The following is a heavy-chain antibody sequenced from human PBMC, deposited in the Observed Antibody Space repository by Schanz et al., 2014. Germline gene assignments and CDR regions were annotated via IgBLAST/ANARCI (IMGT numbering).Heavy chain of an antibody. V-gene: IGHV1-69*04. Sequence: QVQLVQSGAEVMKPGASVKVSCKASGYTFTSYDINWVRQAPGQGLEWMGRIIPILDKTNYAQKFQGRVTMTADKSTSTVYMEVSGLRSEDTAVYYCAKVDRTRYYAMDVWGQGTTVTVSS. D-gene: IGHD3-9*01. CDR3: AKVDRTRYYAMDV. J-gene: IGHJ6*02. CDR2: IIPILDKT. CDR1: GYTFTSYD.